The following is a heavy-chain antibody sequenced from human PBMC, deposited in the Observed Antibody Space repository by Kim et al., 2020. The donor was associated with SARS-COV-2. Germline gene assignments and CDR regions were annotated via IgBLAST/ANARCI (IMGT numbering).Heavy chain of an antibody. J-gene: IGHJ3*02. D-gene: IGHD3-9*01. Sequence: AQKFQGRVTMTEETSTDTAYMELSSLRSEDTAVYYCATGDILTGYYAFDIWGQGTMVTVSS. CDR3: ATGDILTGYYAFDI. V-gene: IGHV1-24*01.